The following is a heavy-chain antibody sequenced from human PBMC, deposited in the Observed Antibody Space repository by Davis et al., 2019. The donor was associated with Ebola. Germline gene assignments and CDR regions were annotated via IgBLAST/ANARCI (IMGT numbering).Heavy chain of an antibody. J-gene: IGHJ6*04. V-gene: IGHV1-2*06. Sequence: AASVKVSCKASGYTFTGYYMHWVRQAPGQGLEWMGRINPNSGGTNYAQKFQGRVTMTRDTSISTAYMELSRLRSDDTAVYYCARDYGGLGVWVYGMDVWGKGTTVTVSS. CDR2: INPNSGGT. CDR1: GYTFTGYY. D-gene: IGHD4-23*01. CDR3: ARDYGGLGVWVYGMDV.